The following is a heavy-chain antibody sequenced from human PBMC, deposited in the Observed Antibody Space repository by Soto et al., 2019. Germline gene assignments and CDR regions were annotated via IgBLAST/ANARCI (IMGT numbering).Heavy chain of an antibody. CDR1: GGSISSNY. J-gene: IGHJ6*02. D-gene: IGHD5-18*01. CDR3: ARDRPDSYGFLGGMDV. V-gene: IGHV4-59*01. Sequence: QVQLQESGPGLVKPSETLSLTCTVSGGSISSNYWSWIRQPPGKGLEWIGYIYYGGSTNYNASLKRRVTISVVTSKTQFSLKLSSVTAADTAVYYCARDRPDSYGFLGGMDVWGQGTTVTVSS. CDR2: IYYGGST.